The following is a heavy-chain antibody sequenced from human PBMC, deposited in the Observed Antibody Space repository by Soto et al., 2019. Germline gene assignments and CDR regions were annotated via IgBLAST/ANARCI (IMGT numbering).Heavy chain of an antibody. CDR2: IYYSGST. D-gene: IGHD1-26*01. CDR1: GGSISSYY. Sequence: SETLSLTCTVSGGSISSYYWSWIRQHPGKGLEWIGYIYYSGSTYYNPSLKSRVTVSVDTSKNQFSLNLSSVTAADTAVYYCASARLYSGNYYFDYWGQGTLVTVSS. CDR3: ASARLYSGNYYFDY. V-gene: IGHV4-59*06. J-gene: IGHJ4*02.